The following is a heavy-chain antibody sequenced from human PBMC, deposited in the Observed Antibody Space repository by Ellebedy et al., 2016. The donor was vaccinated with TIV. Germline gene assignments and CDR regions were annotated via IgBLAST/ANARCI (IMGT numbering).Heavy chain of an antibody. J-gene: IGHJ5*02. D-gene: IGHD3-10*01. CDR2: INHSGST. CDR3: ARDSGFGELSRLSP. Sequence: GSLRLXXTVSGGSISSYYWSWIRQPPGKGLEWIGEINHSGSTNYNPSLKSRVTISVDTSKNQFSLKLSSVTAADTAVYYCARDSGFGELSRLSPWGQGTLVTVSS. CDR1: GGSISSYY. V-gene: IGHV4-34*01.